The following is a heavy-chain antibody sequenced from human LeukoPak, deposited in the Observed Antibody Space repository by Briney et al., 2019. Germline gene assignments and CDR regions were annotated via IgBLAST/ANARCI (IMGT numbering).Heavy chain of an antibody. J-gene: IGHJ4*02. Sequence: GGSLRLSCAASKFTFSNYAMTWVRQAPGKGPEWVSSITGAGKTYYPDSVKGRFTVSRDNFQNTLYLQMNAVRAEDTATYYCAKARIVVVTAPDYWGQGTLVIVSS. CDR2: ITGAGKT. V-gene: IGHV3-23*01. CDR3: AKARIVVVTAPDY. D-gene: IGHD2-21*02. CDR1: KFTFSNYA.